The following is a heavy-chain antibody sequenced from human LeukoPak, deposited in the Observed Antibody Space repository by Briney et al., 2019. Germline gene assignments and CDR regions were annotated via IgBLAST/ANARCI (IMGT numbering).Heavy chain of an antibody. D-gene: IGHD1-26*01. CDR2: ISAYNGNT. CDR3: ARPLYSGSYYYFDY. Sequence: ASVTVSFKASGYTFTIYGISWVRQAPGQGLEWMGWISAYNGNTNYAQKLQGRVTMTTDTSTSTAYMELRSLRSDDTAVYYCARPLYSGSYYYFDYWGQGTLVTVSS. J-gene: IGHJ4*02. CDR1: GYTFTIYG. V-gene: IGHV1-18*01.